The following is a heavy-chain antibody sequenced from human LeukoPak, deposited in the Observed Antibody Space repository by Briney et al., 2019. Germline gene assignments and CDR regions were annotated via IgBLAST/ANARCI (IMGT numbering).Heavy chain of an antibody. D-gene: IGHD6-13*01. CDR1: GFTVSNNY. CDR3: ATGGEPAAGAFDI. CDR2: IYSSGTT. V-gene: IGHV3-66*01. J-gene: IGHJ3*02. Sequence: GSLRLSCAASGFTVSNNYMSWVRPAPGKGLEWVSVIYSSGTTNDADSVKGRFTISRDNSKNTLYLEMNSLRAEDTALYYCATGGEPAAGAFDIWGQGTVVTVSS.